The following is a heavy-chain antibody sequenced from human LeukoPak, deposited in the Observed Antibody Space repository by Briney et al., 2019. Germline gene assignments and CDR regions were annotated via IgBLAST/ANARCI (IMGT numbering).Heavy chain of an antibody. D-gene: IGHD2-8*01. CDR3: ASPYCSDGVCCPGY. V-gene: IGHV3-73*01. Sequence: GGSLRLSCAASGFTFSGSAMHWVRQASGKGLEWVGRIRSKANSYATAYAASVTGRFTISRDDSKNTAYLQMNSLETEDTAVYYCASPYCSDGVCCPGYWGQGALVTVSS. CDR2: IRSKANSYAT. CDR1: GFTFSGSA. J-gene: IGHJ4*02.